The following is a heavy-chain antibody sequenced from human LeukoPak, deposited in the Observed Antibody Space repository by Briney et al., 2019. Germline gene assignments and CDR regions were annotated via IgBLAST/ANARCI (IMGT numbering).Heavy chain of an antibody. J-gene: IGHJ6*03. D-gene: IGHD3-10*01. CDR3: ARDGGSGSYWAYYYYYKDV. CDR2: IYYSGST. CDR1: GGSISSSSYY. Sequence: SETLSLTCTVSGGSISSSSYYWGWIRQPPGKGLEWIGSIYYSGSTYYNPSLKSRVTISVDTSKNQFSLKLSSVTAADTAVYYCARDGGSGSYWAYYYYYKDVWGKGTTVTVSS. V-gene: IGHV4-39*07.